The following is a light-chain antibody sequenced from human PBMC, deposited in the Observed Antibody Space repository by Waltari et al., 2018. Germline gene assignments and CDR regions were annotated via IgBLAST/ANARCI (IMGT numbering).Light chain of an antibody. CDR3: QQYNSYSYT. J-gene: IGKJ2*01. CDR1: QGISTW. Sequence: DIQMTQSPSTLSASVGDRVTITCRASQGISTWLAWYQQKPGNAPKLLIYKASNVESGVPSRFSGSGSGTEFTLTISSLQPDDFATYYCQQYNSYSYTFGQGTKLEIK. V-gene: IGKV1-5*03. CDR2: KAS.